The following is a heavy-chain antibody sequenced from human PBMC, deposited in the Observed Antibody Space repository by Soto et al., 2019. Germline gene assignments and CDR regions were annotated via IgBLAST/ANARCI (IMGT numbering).Heavy chain of an antibody. V-gene: IGHV1-2*02. CDR2: INPTTGGT. CDR3: ARDHSNLYVWGSYRLNDY. D-gene: IGHD3-16*02. CDR1: GYTFSDYY. Sequence: ASVKVSCKASGYTFSDYYIHWVRQAPGQGLEWMGWINPTTGGTNYAQKFQGRVTMTRDTSITTAYMELSRLRSDDTAVYYCARDHSNLYVWGSYRLNDYWGQGTLVTVSS. J-gene: IGHJ4*02.